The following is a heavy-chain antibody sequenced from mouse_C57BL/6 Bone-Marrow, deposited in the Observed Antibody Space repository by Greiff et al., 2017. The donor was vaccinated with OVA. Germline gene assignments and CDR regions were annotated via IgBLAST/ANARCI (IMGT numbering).Heavy chain of an antibody. CDR2: INPNNGGT. Sequence: VQLQQSGPELVKPGASVKISCKASGYTFTDYYMNWVKQSHGKSLEWIGDINPNNGGTSYNQKFKGKATLTVDKSSSTAYMELRSLTSEDSAVYYCAREIVGYAMDYWGQGTSVTVSS. CDR1: GYTFTDYY. V-gene: IGHV1-26*01. J-gene: IGHJ4*01. CDR3: AREIVGYAMDY.